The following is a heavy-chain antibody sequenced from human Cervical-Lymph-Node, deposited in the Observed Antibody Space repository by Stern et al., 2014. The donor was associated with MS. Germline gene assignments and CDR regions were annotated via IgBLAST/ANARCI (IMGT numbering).Heavy chain of an antibody. CDR2: INPNSGGT. J-gene: IGHJ4*02. V-gene: IGHV1-2*06. D-gene: IGHD6-6*01. CDR1: GYTFTGYH. Sequence: QVQLVQSGAEVKKPGASVKVSCKASGYTFTGYHIHWVRQAPGQGLEWMGRINPNSGGTDYAQKFQGRVTMTRDTSISTAYMELSGLRSDDTAIYFCARGSIAARSCLEYWGQRTLVTVSS. CDR3: ARGSIAARSCLEY.